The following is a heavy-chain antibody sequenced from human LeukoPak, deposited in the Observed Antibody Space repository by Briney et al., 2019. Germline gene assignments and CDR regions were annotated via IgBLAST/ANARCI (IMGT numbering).Heavy chain of an antibody. D-gene: IGHD4-11*01. Sequence: GGSLRLSCAATGFAFSSYAMNWVRQAPGKGPEWVSYISSSSTSIYYADSVKGRFTIARDNAKDSLHLQVNSLRAEDTAVYYCVRGPITTSHYYYYYMDVWGKGTTVTVSS. CDR1: GFAFSSYA. CDR3: VRGPITTSHYYYYYMDV. J-gene: IGHJ6*03. V-gene: IGHV3-48*04. CDR2: ISSSSTSI.